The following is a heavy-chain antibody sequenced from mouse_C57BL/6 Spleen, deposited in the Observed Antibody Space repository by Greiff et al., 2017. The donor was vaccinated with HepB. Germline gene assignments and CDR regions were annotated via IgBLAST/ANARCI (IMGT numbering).Heavy chain of an antibody. Sequence: EVKLLESGGDLVKPGGSLKLSCAASGFTFSSYGMSWVRQTPDKRLEWVATISSGGSYTYYPDSVKGRFTISRDNAKNTLYLQMSSLKSEDTAMYYCARQGGTAWFAYWGQGTLVTVSA. D-gene: IGHD4-1*01. CDR1: GFTFSSYG. V-gene: IGHV5-6*02. CDR2: ISSGGSYT. J-gene: IGHJ3*01. CDR3: ARQGGTAWFAY.